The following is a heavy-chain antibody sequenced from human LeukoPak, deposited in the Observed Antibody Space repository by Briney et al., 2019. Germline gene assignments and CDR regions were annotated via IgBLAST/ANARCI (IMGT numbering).Heavy chain of an antibody. CDR2: IYYSGST. CDR3: ARARDSSSYLDY. CDR1: GGSISSGGYY. J-gene: IGHJ4*02. V-gene: IGHV4-31*03. Sequence: SETLSLTCTVSGGSISSGGYYWSWIRQHPGKVLEWIGYIYYSGSTYYNPSLKSRVTISVDTSKNQFSLKLSSVTAADTAVYYCARARDSSSYLDYWGQGTLVTVSS. D-gene: IGHD6-6*01.